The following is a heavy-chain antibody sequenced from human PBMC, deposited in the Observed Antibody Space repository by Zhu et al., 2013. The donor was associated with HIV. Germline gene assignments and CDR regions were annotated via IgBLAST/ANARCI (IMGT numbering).Heavy chain of an antibody. CDR3: ARDRGIAAADRYYYYYGMDV. Sequence: QVQLVQSGAEVKKPGASVKVSCKASGYTFTSYGISWVRQAPGQGLEWMGWISAYNGNTNYAQKLQGRVTMTTDTSTSTAYMELRSLRSDDTAVYYCARDRGIAAADRYYYYYGMDVWGQGTTVTVSS. V-gene: IGHV1-18*04. D-gene: IGHD6-13*01. J-gene: IGHJ6*02. CDR2: ISAYNGNT. CDR1: GYTFTSYG.